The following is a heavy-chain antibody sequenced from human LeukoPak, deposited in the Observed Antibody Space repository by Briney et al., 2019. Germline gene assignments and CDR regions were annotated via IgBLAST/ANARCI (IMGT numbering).Heavy chain of an antibody. CDR1: GGSISSSSYY. Sequence: SETLSLTCTVSGGSISSSSYYWGWIRQPPGKGLEWIGSIYYSGSTYYNPSLKSRVTISVDTSKNQFSLKLSSVTAADTAVYYCARDTVGARLDYWGQGTLVTVSS. V-gene: IGHV4-39*02. D-gene: IGHD1-26*01. J-gene: IGHJ4*02. CDR2: IYYSGST. CDR3: ARDTVGARLDY.